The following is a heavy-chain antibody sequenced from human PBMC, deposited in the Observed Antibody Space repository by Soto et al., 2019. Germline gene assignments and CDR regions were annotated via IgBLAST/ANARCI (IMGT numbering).Heavy chain of an antibody. J-gene: IGHJ4*02. CDR2: TNPSGGST. Sequence: GASVKVSCKASGYTFTNYYMHWVRQAPGQGLEWMGITNPSGGSTGYAQRFQGRVTMTGDTSTSTVYMELSSLRSEDTAVYYCARVPGHNSRDVFDYWGQGTLVTVSS. D-gene: IGHD2-21*01. CDR3: ARVPGHNSRDVFDY. CDR1: GYTFTNYY. V-gene: IGHV1-46*01.